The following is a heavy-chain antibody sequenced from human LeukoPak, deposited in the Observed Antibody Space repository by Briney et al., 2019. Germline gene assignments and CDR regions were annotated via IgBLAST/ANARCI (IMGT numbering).Heavy chain of an antibody. V-gene: IGHV4-59*01. CDR1: GGSISSYY. D-gene: IGHD2-2*01. J-gene: IGHJ3*02. Sequence: SETLSLTCTISGGSISSYYWSWIRQPPGKGLEYIGHIYYSGSANYNPSLKSRVTISVDTSKNQFSLKLSSVTAADTAVYYCARDEVVGAFDIWGQGTMVTVSS. CDR3: ARDEVVGAFDI. CDR2: IYYSGSA.